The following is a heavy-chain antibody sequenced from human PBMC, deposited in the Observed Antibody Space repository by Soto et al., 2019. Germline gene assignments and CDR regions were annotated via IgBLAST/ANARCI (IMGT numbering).Heavy chain of an antibody. CDR3: ARGGVVVPAATFPLHYYYGMDV. D-gene: IGHD2-2*01. V-gene: IGHV1-18*01. Sequence: ASVKVSCKASGYTFTNFGISWVRQAPGQGLEWMGWISAYNGNTNYAQKLQGRVTMTTDTSTSTAYMELRSLRSDDTAVYYCARGGVVVPAATFPLHYYYGMDVWGQGTTVTVSS. CDR2: ISAYNGNT. CDR1: GYTFTNFG. J-gene: IGHJ6*02.